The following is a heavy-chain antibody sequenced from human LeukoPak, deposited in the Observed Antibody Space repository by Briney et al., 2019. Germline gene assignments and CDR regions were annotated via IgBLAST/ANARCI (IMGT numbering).Heavy chain of an antibody. J-gene: IGHJ4*02. V-gene: IGHV1-46*01. CDR3: ARTGGDSSGFDY. CDR2: INPSGGST. D-gene: IGHD6-19*01. CDR1: GYTFTSYY. Sequence: ASVKVSCKASGYTFTSYYMHWVRQAPGQGLEWMGIINPSGGSTSYAQKFQGRVTMTRDTSISTAYMELSRLRSDDTAVYYCARTGGDSSGFDYWGQGTLVTVSS.